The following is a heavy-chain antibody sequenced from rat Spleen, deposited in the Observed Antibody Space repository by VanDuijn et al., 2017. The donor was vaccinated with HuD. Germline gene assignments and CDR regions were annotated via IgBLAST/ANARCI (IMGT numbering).Heavy chain of an antibody. CDR2: ISTGGGNT. D-gene: IGHD1-1*01. Sequence: EVQLVESGGALVQPGRSLKVSCAASGFTDSNYVMAWVRQAPTKGLEWVASISTGGGNTYYRDSVKGRFTISRDTAKNTLYLQMDSLRSEDTATYYCARHYYYSGDHFDYWGQGVMVTVSS. CDR3: ARHYYYSGDHFDY. V-gene: IGHV5S13*01. J-gene: IGHJ2*01. CDR1: GFTDSNYV.